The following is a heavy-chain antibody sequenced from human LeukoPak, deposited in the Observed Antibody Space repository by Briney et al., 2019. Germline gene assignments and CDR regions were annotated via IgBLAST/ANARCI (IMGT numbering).Heavy chain of an antibody. CDR1: GYTFTSYG. CDR3: ARVGNYYDSSGYYYVQNAFDI. J-gene: IGHJ3*02. CDR2: ISAYNGNT. D-gene: IGHD3-22*01. V-gene: IGHV1-18*01. Sequence: ASVKVSCKASGYTFTSYGISWVRQAPGQGLEWMGWISAYNGNTNYAQKLQGRVTMTTDTSTSTAYMELRSLRSDDTAVYYCARVGNYYDSSGYYYVQNAFDIWGQGTMGTVSS.